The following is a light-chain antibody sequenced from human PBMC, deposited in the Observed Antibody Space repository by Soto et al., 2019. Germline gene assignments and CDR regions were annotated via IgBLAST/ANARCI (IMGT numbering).Light chain of an antibody. CDR3: QHRRDWPLT. CDR1: QSVSSY. J-gene: IGKJ4*01. V-gene: IGKV3-11*01. Sequence: EIVLTQSPATLSLSPGERATLSCSASQSVSSYLAWYQQKPGQAPRLLISDASNRATGIPARFSGSGSGTDVTLTVSSLEPEDFAVYYCQHRRDWPLTFGGGTKVEI. CDR2: DAS.